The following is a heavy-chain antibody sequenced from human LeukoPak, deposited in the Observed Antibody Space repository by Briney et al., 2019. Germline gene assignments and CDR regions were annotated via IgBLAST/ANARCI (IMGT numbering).Heavy chain of an antibody. Sequence: ASVKVSCKASGYTFTGYYIHWVRQAPGQGLEWMGWINPSSGGAKYAQNFQGRVIMTTDTSVSTAYMELSSLRSDDTAVYYCARSSPPTYYHFYYYMDVWGKGSTVTASS. V-gene: IGHV1-2*02. D-gene: IGHD6-13*01. CDR3: ARSSPPTYYHFYYYMDV. CDR1: GYTFTGYY. CDR2: INPSSGGA. J-gene: IGHJ6*03.